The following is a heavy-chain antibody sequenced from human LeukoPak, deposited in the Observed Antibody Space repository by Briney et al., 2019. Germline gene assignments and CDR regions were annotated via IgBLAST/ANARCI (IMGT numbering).Heavy chain of an antibody. CDR2: ISYTGST. V-gene: IGHV4-39*07. CDR1: GGSISSSSYY. D-gene: IGHD5-24*01. CDR3: ARYPLREIKDAFDI. Sequence: PSETLSLTCSVSGGSISSSSYYWGWIRQPPGKGLEWIGNISYTGSTYYNPSLKSRVTISVDTSKNQFSLKLSSVTAADTAVYYCARYPLREIKDAFDIWGQGTMVTVSS. J-gene: IGHJ3*02.